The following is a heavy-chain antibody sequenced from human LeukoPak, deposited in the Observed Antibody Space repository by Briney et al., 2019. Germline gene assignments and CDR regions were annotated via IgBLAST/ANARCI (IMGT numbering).Heavy chain of an antibody. CDR3: ATSPEPDWFDP. CDR2: IFYRGST. D-gene: IGHD1-14*01. J-gene: IGHJ5*02. V-gene: IGHV4-61*01. CDR1: GNSVSSGTSY. Sequence: PSETLSLTCTVSGNSVSSGTSYWSWIRQPPGRGLEWIGYIFYRGSTNYNTSLKSRVTISVDASRNQFSLKLSSVTAADTAVYYCATSPEPDWFDPWGQGTLVSVSS.